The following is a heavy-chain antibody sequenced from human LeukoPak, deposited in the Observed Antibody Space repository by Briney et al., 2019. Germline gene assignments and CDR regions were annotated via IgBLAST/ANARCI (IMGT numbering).Heavy chain of an antibody. D-gene: IGHD3/OR15-3a*01. Sequence: SETLSLTCAVYGGSFSGYYWSWIRQPPGKGLEWIGSIYYSGSTYYNPSLKSRVTISVDTSKNQFSLKLSSVTAADTAVYYCARHPPGLGVFDYWGQGTLVTVSS. CDR2: IYYSGST. V-gene: IGHV4-34*01. CDR1: GGSFSGYY. CDR3: ARHPPGLGVFDY. J-gene: IGHJ4*02.